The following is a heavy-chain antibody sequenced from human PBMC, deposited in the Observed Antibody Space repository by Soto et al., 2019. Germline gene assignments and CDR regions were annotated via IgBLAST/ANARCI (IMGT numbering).Heavy chain of an antibody. J-gene: IGHJ4*02. CDR2: FDPEDGET. CDR1: GYTLTELS. CDR3: ATARIRGYCSSTSCPLSR. D-gene: IGHD2-2*01. Sequence: ASVKVSCKVSGYTLTELSMHWVRQAPGKGLEWMGGFDPEDGETIYAQKLQGRVTMTEDTSTDTAYMELSSLRSEDTAVYYCATARIRGYCSSTSCPLSRWGQGTLVTVSS. V-gene: IGHV1-24*01.